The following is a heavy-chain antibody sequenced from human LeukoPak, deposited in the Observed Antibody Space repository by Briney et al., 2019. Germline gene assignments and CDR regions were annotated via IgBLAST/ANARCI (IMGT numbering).Heavy chain of an antibody. CDR1: GFTFRNYE. Sequence: GGSLRLSCAVSGFTFRNYEMHWVRQAPGKGLEWVSYISSSGSTIYYADSVKGRFTISRDNAKNSLYLQMNSLRAEDTAVYYCARDPRGGMGALFDHWGQGTLVTVSS. D-gene: IGHD1-26*01. V-gene: IGHV3-48*03. J-gene: IGHJ4*02. CDR3: ARDPRGGMGALFDH. CDR2: ISSSGSTI.